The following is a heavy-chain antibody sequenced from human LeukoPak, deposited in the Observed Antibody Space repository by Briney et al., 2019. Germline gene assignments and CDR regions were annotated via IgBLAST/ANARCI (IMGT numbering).Heavy chain of an antibody. CDR1: GYTFTGHY. J-gene: IGHJ4*02. CDR3: ARGFLYYYDSSGLDR. D-gene: IGHD3-22*01. CDR2: INPKNAAT. V-gene: IGHV1-18*04. Sequence: ASVKVSCKASGYTFTGHYIHWVRQAPGQGLEWMGWINPKNAATNYAQKLQGRVTMTTDTSTSTAYMELRSLRSDDTAVYYCARGFLYYYDSSGLDRWGQGTLVTVSS.